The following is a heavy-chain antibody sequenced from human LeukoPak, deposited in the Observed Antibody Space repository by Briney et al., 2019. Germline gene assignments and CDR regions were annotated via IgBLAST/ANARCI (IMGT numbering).Heavy chain of an antibody. CDR3: TTGPSYKYVWGSYRYTPFDY. CDR1: EFTFSNAW. CDR2: IKSKTDGGST. D-gene: IGHD3-16*02. V-gene: IGHV3-15*01. J-gene: IGHJ4*02. Sequence: GGSLRLSCAASEFTFSNAWMSWVRQAPGKGLEWVGRIKSKTDGGSTDYAAPVKGRFTISRDDSKNTLYLQMNSLKTEDTAVYYCTTGPSYKYVWGSYRYTPFDYWGQGTLVTVSS.